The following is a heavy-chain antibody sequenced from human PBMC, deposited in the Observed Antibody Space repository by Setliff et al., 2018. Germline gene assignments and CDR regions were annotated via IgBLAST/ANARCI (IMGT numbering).Heavy chain of an antibody. V-gene: IGHV3-9*01. D-gene: IGHD6-19*01. CDR2: ISWNSGSI. CDR1: GFTFDDYA. J-gene: IGHJ5*02. CDR3: ATISGWLNWFDP. Sequence: SLRLSCAASGFTFDDYAMHWVRQAPGKGLEWVSGISWNSGSIGYADSVKGRFTISRDNAKNSLYLQMNNLRAEDTAVYFCATISGWLNWFDPWGQGTLVTVSS.